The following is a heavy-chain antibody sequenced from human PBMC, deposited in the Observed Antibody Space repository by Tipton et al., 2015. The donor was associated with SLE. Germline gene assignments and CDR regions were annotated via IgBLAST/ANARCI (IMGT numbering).Heavy chain of an antibody. CDR1: GYLFTGYY. CDR2: INPNNGGT. Sequence: QSGAEVMMPGASMRVSCKASGYLFTGYYIYWVRQAPGQGLELMGWINPNNGGTNYAQKFQGRVTMTRDTSINTAYMELSSLRSDDTAIYYCARENLEYCRYDLCYRWFGPWGQGILVTGSS. V-gene: IGHV1-2*02. CDR3: ARENLEYCRYDLCYRWFGP. D-gene: IGHD2/OR15-2a*01. J-gene: IGHJ5*02.